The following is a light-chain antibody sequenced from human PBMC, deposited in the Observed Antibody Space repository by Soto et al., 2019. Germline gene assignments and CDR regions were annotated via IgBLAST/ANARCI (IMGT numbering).Light chain of an antibody. CDR2: DAS. CDR3: QQRGNWPLT. J-gene: IGKJ1*01. CDR1: QSFSSY. Sequence: EIVLTQSPATLSLSPGERATLSCRASQSFSSYLAWYQQKPGQAPRLLIYDASNRATGIPARFSGSGSGTDFTLTISSLEPEDFAVYYCQQRGNWPLTFGQGTKVEIK. V-gene: IGKV3-11*01.